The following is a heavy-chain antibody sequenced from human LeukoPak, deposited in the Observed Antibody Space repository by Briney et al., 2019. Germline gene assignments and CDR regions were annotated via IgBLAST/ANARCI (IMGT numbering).Heavy chain of an antibody. CDR1: GFTFSSYA. V-gene: IGHV3-23*01. CDR2: ICGSGGST. J-gene: IGHJ4*02. Sequence: GGSLRLSCAASGFTFSSYAMSWVRQAPGKGLEWVSAICGSGGSTYYADSVKGRFTISRDNSKNTLYLKINRLRAENTAVYYCANLVNRRYCSCTSCYTPEDYWGQGTLVTVSS. CDR3: ANLVNRRYCSCTSCYTPEDY. D-gene: IGHD2-2*02.